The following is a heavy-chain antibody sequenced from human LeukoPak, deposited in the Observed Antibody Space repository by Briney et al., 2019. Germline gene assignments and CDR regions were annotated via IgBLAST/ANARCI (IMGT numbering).Heavy chain of an antibody. CDR2: IYYSGST. Sequence: SETLSLTCTVSGGSISSYYWSWIRQPPRKGLEWIGYIYYSGSTNYNPSLKSRVTISVDTSKNQFSLKLSSVTAADTAVYYCARGDGVGDYGDYLDLGGLGFYYYGMDVWGQGTTVTVSS. CDR3: ARGDGVGDYGDYLDLGGLGFYYYGMDV. J-gene: IGHJ6*02. D-gene: IGHD4-17*01. CDR1: GGSISSYY. V-gene: IGHV4-59*01.